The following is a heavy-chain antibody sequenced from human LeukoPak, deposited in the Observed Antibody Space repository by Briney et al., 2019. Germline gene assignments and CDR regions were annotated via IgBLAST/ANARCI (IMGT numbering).Heavy chain of an antibody. CDR2: ISGDGVST. CDR3: ARESGKFDY. J-gene: IGHJ4*02. Sequence: GGSLRLSCVASGLPIADFAMHWVRQAPGKGLEWVSLISGDGVSTFYADSVKGRFSISRDNSKDSLSLEMNSLRTEDTAMYYCARESGKFDYWGQGTLVAVSS. CDR1: GLPIADFA. V-gene: IGHV3-43*02.